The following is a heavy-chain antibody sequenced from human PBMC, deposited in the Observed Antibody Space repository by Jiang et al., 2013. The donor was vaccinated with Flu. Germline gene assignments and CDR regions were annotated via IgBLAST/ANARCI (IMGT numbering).Heavy chain of an antibody. D-gene: IGHD6-6*01. CDR3: ASRYSSSSWESDY. V-gene: IGHV4-31*02. Sequence: SLKSRVTISVDTSKNQFSLKLSSVTAADTAVYYCASRYSSSSWESDYWGQGTLVTVSS. J-gene: IGHJ4*02.